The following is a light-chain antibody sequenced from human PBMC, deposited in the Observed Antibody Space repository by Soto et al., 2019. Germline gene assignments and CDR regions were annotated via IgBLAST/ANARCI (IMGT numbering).Light chain of an antibody. J-gene: IGLJ3*02. CDR3: QSYDTTLSGSG. V-gene: IGLV1-40*01. Sequence: QAVVTQPPSVSGAPGQRVTISCTGSSSNIGAGYDVHWYQHLPGTAPKLLIYGNNNRPSGVPDRFSGSKSGTSASLAITGLQAEDEADYYCQSYDTTLSGSGFGGGTKVTVL. CDR2: GNN. CDR1: SSNIGAGYD.